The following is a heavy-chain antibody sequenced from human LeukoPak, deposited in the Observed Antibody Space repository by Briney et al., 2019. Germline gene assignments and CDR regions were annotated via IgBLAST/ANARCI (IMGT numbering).Heavy chain of an antibody. J-gene: IGHJ5*02. Sequence: SETLSLTCTVSGGSISSSSYYWGWIRQPPGKGLEWIGSIYYSGITKYNPSLKSRVTISVDTSKNQISLKLSSVTAADTAVYYCARQGDYGSGSYVWFDPWGQGTLVTVSS. CDR2: IYYSGIT. D-gene: IGHD3-10*01. CDR1: GGSISSSSYY. CDR3: ARQGDYGSGSYVWFDP. V-gene: IGHV4-39*01.